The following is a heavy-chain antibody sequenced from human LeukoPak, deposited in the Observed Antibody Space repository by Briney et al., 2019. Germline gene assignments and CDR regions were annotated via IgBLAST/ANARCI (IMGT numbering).Heavy chain of an antibody. CDR1: GFTFSSYA. D-gene: IGHD3-3*01. Sequence: PGGSLRLSCAASGFTFSSYAMSWVRQAPGKGLEWVSAISGSGGSTYYADSVKGRFTISRDNAKNSLYLQMNSLRAEDTAVYYCAKGYYDFWSGYYSYYYMDVWGKGTTVTVSS. CDR3: AKGYYDFWSGYYSYYYMDV. J-gene: IGHJ6*03. V-gene: IGHV3-23*01. CDR2: ISGSGGST.